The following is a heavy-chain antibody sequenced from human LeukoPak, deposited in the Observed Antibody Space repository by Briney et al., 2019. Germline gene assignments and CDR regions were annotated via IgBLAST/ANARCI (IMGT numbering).Heavy chain of an antibody. CDR3: AKDGRWYYGMDV. Sequence: PGGSLRLSCAASGFTFSSYAMSWVRQAPGKGLEWVSAISGSGGSTYYADSAKGRFTISRDNSKNTLYLQMNSLRAEDTAVYYCAKDGRWYYGMDVWGQGTTVTVSS. D-gene: IGHD1-26*01. CDR1: GFTFSSYA. J-gene: IGHJ6*02. CDR2: ISGSGGST. V-gene: IGHV3-23*01.